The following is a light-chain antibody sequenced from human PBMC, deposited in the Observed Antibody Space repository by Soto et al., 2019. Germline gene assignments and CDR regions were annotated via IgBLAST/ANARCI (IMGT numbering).Light chain of an antibody. Sequence: EIVLTQSPATLSLSPGERATLSCRASQSVSTYLAWYQQKPGLAPRLLIYDASNRATGIPDRFSGSGSGTDFTLTIRRLEPEDFAVYYCQQYGSSYPWTFGQGTKVDIK. V-gene: IGKV3D-20*01. CDR1: QSVSTY. CDR2: DAS. CDR3: QQYGSSYPWT. J-gene: IGKJ1*01.